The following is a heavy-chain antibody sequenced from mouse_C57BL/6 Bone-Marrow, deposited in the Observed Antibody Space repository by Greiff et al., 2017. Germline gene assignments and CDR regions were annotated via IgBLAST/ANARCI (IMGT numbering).Heavy chain of an antibody. V-gene: IGHV3-6*01. CDR3: ARGKTPSY. J-gene: IGHJ4*01. CDR1: GYSITSGYY. CDR2: ISYDGSN. Sequence: EVQLQQSGPGLVKPSQSLSLTCSVTGYSITSGYYWNWSRQLPGNKLEWMGYISYDGSNNYNPSLKNRISITRDTSTNQFFLKLNSVTTEDTATYYCARGKTPSYWGQGTSVTVSS. D-gene: IGHD6-1*01.